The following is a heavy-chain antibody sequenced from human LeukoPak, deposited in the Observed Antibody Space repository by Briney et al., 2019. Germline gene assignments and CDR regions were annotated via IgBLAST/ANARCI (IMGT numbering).Heavy chain of an antibody. CDR2: IYWNDDN. CDR3: ARMGYTNTPGDY. Sequence: SGPTLVNPTQTLTLTCTFSGFSLSTSGVGVGWIRQPPGKALEWLALIYWNDDNRYIPSLKNRLTITKDTTTNQVVLTMTNMAPVDTGTYYCARMGYTNTPGDYWGQGTRSPSPQ. CDR1: GFSLSTSGVG. D-gene: IGHD6-13*01. V-gene: IGHV2-5*01. J-gene: IGHJ4*02.